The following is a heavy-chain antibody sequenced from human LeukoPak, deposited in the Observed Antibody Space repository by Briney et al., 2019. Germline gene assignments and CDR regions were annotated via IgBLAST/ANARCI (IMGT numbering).Heavy chain of an antibody. D-gene: IGHD3-10*01. J-gene: IGHJ6*02. Sequence: GGSLRLSCAASRFTFSSYVMGWVRQAPGKGLECVSAISGSGRSAYYADSVKGRFTISREDSKNTLYLQMNILRAEDTAIYYCARVSGNIQIWPQPFGDGMDVWGQGTTVTVSS. CDR1: RFTFSSYV. CDR2: ISGSGRSA. CDR3: ARVSGNIQIWPQPFGDGMDV. V-gene: IGHV3-23*01.